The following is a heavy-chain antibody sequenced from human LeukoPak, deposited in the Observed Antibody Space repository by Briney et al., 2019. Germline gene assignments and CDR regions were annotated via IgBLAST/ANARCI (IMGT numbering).Heavy chain of an antibody. Sequence: ASVKVSCKASGYTFTRFYIHWVRQAPGQGLEWMGWINPKNGGTKYAQNFQGRVTMTRDTSISTAYMELDRLRFDDTAVYYCARDSGEVPDYWGQGTLVTVSS. D-gene: IGHD3-10*01. CDR2: INPKNGGT. V-gene: IGHV1-2*02. CDR3: ARDSGEVPDY. J-gene: IGHJ4*02. CDR1: GYTFTRFY.